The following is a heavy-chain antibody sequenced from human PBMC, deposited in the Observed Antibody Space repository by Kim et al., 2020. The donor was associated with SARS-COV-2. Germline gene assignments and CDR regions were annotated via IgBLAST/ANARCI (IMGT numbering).Heavy chain of an antibody. V-gene: IGHV3-53*01. J-gene: IGHJ4*02. D-gene: IGHD3-10*01. Sequence: GGSLRLSCAASGFTVSSNYMSWVRQAPGKGLEWVSVIYSGGSTYYADSVKGRFTISRDNSKNTLYLQMNSLRAEDTAVYYCARGLMVRGLYYFDYWGQGTLVTVSS. CDR3: ARGLMVRGLYYFDY. CDR2: IYSGGST. CDR1: GFTVSSNY.